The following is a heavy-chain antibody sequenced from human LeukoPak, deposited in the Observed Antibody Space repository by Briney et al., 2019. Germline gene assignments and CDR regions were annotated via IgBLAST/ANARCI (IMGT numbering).Heavy chain of an antibody. J-gene: IGHJ4*02. CDR3: ARVLYYDILTGYYDY. CDR1: GFTVSSNY. Sequence: GGSLRLSCAASGFTVSSNYMSWVRQAPGKGLEWVSLIYSGGSTYYADSVKGRFTISRDNSKNTLYLQMNSLRAEDTAVYYCARVLYYDILTGYYDYWGQGTLVTVSS. V-gene: IGHV3-53*01. CDR2: IYSGGST. D-gene: IGHD3-9*01.